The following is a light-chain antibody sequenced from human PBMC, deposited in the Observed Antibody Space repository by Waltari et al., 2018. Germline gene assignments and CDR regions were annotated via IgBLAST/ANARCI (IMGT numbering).Light chain of an antibody. Sequence: QTVVTQDPSVSVSPGGTVTLTCALSSGSVSTSFYPLWYQQTPGQAPRTLIYSTNTRLFGVPNRFSGSILGNKAALTIAGAPADDEADYYCVLYMDSGIWVFGGGTKLTVL. CDR1: SGSVSTSFY. V-gene: IGLV8-61*01. J-gene: IGLJ3*02. CDR2: STN. CDR3: VLYMDSGIWV.